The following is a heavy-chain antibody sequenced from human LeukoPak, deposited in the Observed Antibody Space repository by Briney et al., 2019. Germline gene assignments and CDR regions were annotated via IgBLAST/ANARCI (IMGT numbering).Heavy chain of an antibody. D-gene: IGHD3-22*01. V-gene: IGHV3-30*02. CDR1: GFTFSSYG. CDR3: AKRTAYNSGFDY. CDR2: IRYDGSNK. Sequence: GGSLRLSCAASGFTFSSYGMHWVRQAPGKGLEWVAFIRYDGSNKYYADSVKGRFTISRDNSKNTLYLQMNSLRAEDTAVYYCAKRTAYNSGFDYWGQGTLVTVSS. J-gene: IGHJ4*02.